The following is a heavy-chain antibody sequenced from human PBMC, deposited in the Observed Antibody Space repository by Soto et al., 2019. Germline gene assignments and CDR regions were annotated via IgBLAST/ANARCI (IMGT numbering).Heavy chain of an antibody. D-gene: IGHD6-6*01. CDR1: GGTFSSYA. J-gene: IGHJ6*02. V-gene: IGHV1-69*01. Sequence: QVQLVQSGAEVKKPGSSVKVSCKASGGTFSSYAISWVRQAPGQGLEWMGGIIPIFGTANYAQKFQGRVTITADESTSTAYMELSSLRSEDTAVYYCARAVAARGPIYYYYGMDVWGQGTTVTVSS. CDR3: ARAVAARGPIYYYYGMDV. CDR2: IIPIFGTA.